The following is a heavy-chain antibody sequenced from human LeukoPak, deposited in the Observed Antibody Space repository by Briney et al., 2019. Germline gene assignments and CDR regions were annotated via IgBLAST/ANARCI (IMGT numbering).Heavy chain of an antibody. CDR1: GFTLSSYE. D-gene: IGHD3-22*01. CDR2: ISSSGSTI. CDR3: AKDRGSGYYYGDAFDI. Sequence: GGSLRLSCAASGFTLSSYEMNWFRQAPGKGLEWVSYISSSGSTIYYADSVKGRFTISRDNAKNSLYLQMNSLRTEDTALYYCAKDRGSGYYYGDAFDIWGQGTMVTVSS. V-gene: IGHV3-48*03. J-gene: IGHJ3*02.